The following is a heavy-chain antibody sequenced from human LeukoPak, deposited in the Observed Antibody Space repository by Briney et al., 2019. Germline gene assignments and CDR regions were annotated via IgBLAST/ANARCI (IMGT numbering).Heavy chain of an antibody. V-gene: IGHV4-59*08. CDR2: IYYSGST. D-gene: IGHD3-10*01. CDR1: GGSISSYY. Sequence: SETLSLTCTVSGGSISSYYWSWIRQPPGKGLEWIGYIYYSGSTNYNPSLKSRVTISVGTSKNQFSLKLSSVTAADTAVYYCARQALLWFGELFTWFDPWGQGTLVTVSS. J-gene: IGHJ5*02. CDR3: ARQALLWFGELFTWFDP.